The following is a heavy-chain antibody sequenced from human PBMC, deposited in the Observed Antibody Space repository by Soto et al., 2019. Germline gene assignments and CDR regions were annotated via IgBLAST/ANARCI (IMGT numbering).Heavy chain of an antibody. J-gene: IGHJ5*02. CDR2: IIPILGIA. V-gene: IGHV1-69*04. CDR3: ARDRGAMVRGVIGWFDP. D-gene: IGHD3-10*01. Sequence: SVKVSCKASGGTFSSYTISWVRQAPGQGLEWMGRIIPILGIANYAQKFQGRVTITADKSTSTAYMELSSLRSEDTAVYYCARDRGAMVRGVIGWFDPWGQGTLVTVSS. CDR1: GGTFSSYT.